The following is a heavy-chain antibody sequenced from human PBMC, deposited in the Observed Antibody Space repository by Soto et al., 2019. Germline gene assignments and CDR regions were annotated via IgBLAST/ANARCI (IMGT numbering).Heavy chain of an antibody. CDR1: GGSISSYY. Sequence: QVQLQESGPGLVKPSETLSLTCTVSGGSISSYYWSWIRQPPGKGLEWIGYIYYSGTTYYNPSVESRITISLDTSKNQFSLKLSSVTAADTAVYYCARRIPVAGLFDYWGQGTLVTVSS. D-gene: IGHD6-19*01. CDR3: ARRIPVAGLFDY. V-gene: IGHV4-59*12. CDR2: IYYSGTT. J-gene: IGHJ4*02.